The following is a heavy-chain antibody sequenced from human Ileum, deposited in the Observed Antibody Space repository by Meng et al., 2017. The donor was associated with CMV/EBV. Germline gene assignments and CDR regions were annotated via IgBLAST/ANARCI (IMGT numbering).Heavy chain of an antibody. CDR3: TTGRAH. CDR1: GFTFTDAW. V-gene: IGHV3-15*01. Sequence: EVQLVGSGGGLIKPVGSLRLSCAASGFTFTDAWMSWVRQAPGKGLEWVGRIKAKADGGTTEYPAPVKGRFTISRDDSKNTLFLQMNSLKTEDTAVYYCTTGRAHWGQGTLVTVSS. J-gene: IGHJ4*02. CDR2: IKAKADGGTT.